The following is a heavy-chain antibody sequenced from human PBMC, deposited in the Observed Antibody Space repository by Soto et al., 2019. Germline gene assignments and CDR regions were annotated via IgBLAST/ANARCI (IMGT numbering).Heavy chain of an antibody. CDR3: ARKPTGLGTDY. Sequence: QVRLVKSEAEGKKPGASVKVSCKAYGYAFTTYGINWVRQAPGQGLEFLGWISVYNGNANSAQKFQGRVTLTTDASTTTAYMELRNLRSDDTAVYYCARKPTGLGTDYWGQGTLVTVSS. CDR2: ISVYNGNA. V-gene: IGHV1-18*01. D-gene: IGHD3-16*01. J-gene: IGHJ4*02. CDR1: GYAFTTYG.